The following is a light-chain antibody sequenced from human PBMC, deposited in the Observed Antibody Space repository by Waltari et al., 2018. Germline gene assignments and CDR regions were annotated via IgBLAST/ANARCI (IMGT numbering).Light chain of an antibody. CDR1: RSDLGNYNY. V-gene: IGLV2-14*03. Sequence: QSALTQPASVSGSPGQSITISCTETRSDLGNYNYVSWYQQYPGKAPKLLIYEVSNRPSGISHRFSGSKPGNTASLTISGLQAEDEANYYCMSYTNGNTHVVFGGGTKVTVL. CDR2: EVS. J-gene: IGLJ2*01. CDR3: MSYTNGNTHVV.